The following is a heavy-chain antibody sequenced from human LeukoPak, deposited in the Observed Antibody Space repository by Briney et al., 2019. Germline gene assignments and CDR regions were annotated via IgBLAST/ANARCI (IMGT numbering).Heavy chain of an antibody. J-gene: IGHJ4*02. Sequence: GGSLRLSCAAYGFRLSGYLIRWVRQAPGKGLEWVGRLHADGNEQYFVHSVKGRFTVFRDNAKNSLYLQMNNLRVEDTAVYYCARGGYSFDYLGQGTLVSVSS. CDR3: ARGGYSFDY. D-gene: IGHD5-12*01. V-gene: IGHV3-7*01. CDR2: LHADGNEQ. CDR1: GFRLSGYL.